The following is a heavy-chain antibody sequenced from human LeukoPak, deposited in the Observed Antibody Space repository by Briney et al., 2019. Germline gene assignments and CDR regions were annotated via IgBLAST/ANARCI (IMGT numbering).Heavy chain of an antibody. D-gene: IGHD2-2*01. Sequence: ASVKVSCKASGYSFTTYAMNWVRQAPGQGLEWMGWINTYTGNPTYARGFTGRFVFSLDSSVSTAYLQINSLNAEGTAVYYCARAASLDYWGQGTLVTVSS. CDR3: ARAASLDY. CDR1: GYSFTTYA. J-gene: IGHJ4*02. CDR2: INTYTGNP. V-gene: IGHV7-4-1*02.